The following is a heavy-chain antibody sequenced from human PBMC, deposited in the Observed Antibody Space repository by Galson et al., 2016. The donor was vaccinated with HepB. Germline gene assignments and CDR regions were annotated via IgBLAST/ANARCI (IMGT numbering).Heavy chain of an antibody. J-gene: IGHJ6*02. V-gene: IGHV3-74*01. Sequence: SLRLSCAASGFTFSSYWMHWVRQAPGKGLVWVSRINSDGSSTSYADSVKGRFTISRDNAKNTLYMEMNSLRAEDTAVYYCARALRTWDGLDVWGQGTTVTVSS. D-gene: IGHD2-2*01. CDR1: GFTFSSYW. CDR2: INSDGSST. CDR3: ARALRTWDGLDV.